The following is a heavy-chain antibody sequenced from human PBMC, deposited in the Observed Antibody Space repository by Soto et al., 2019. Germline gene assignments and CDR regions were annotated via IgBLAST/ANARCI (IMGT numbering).Heavy chain of an antibody. CDR2: INAGNGNT. CDR1: GYTFTSYA. D-gene: IGHD3-22*01. J-gene: IGHJ4*02. V-gene: IGHV1-3*01. Sequence: WASVKVSCKASGYTFTSYAMHWVRQAPGQRLEWMGWINAGNGNTKYSQKFQGRVTITRDTSASTAYMELSSLRSEDTAVYYCAREGPYYDSSSIDYWGQGTLVTVSS. CDR3: AREGPYYDSSSIDY.